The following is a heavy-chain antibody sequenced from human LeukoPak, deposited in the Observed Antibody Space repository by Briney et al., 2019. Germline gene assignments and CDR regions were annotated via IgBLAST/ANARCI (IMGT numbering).Heavy chain of an antibody. CDR1: GFTFSSYG. D-gene: IGHD3-10*01. CDR3: ARDEEAGGLDV. V-gene: IGHV3-30*19. J-gene: IGHJ6*02. CDR2: MSYDEAKK. Sequence: PGGSLRLSCAASGFTFSSYGMHWVRQAPGKGLEWVAVMSYDEAKKYYADSVKGRFTVSRDNSKNTLYLEMDSLTEDDTAVYFCARDEEAGGLDVWGQGTTVIVSS.